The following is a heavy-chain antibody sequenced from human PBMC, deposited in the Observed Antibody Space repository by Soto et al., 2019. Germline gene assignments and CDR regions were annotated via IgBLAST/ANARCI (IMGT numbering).Heavy chain of an antibody. D-gene: IGHD5-18*01. J-gene: IGHJ4*02. Sequence: EVQLLESGGGLVQPGGSLRLSCAASGFTFSSYSMSWVRQAPGKGLEWVSGFRTSGDGGTTYYADSVKGRFTISRDNSKNTLYLQMNSPRTEDTAVYHCAHLAGLSNTDDYWGQGTLVTVSS. CDR3: AHLAGLSNTDDY. CDR2: FRTSGDGGTT. V-gene: IGHV3-23*01. CDR1: GFTFSSYS.